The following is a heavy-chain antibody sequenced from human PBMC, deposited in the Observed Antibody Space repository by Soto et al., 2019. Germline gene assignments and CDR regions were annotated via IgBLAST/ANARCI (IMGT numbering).Heavy chain of an antibody. CDR3: ASYDSSGYYYNYYGMDV. J-gene: IGHJ6*02. D-gene: IGHD3-22*01. CDR1: GYIFTSYG. CDR2: ISAYNGNT. V-gene: IGHV1-18*01. Sequence: QVQLVQSGTEVEKPGASVKVSCKASGYIFTSYGISWVRLAPGQGLEWMGWISAYNGNTNYAQKLQGRVTMTTDTSTSTAYMELRSLRSDDTAVYYCASYDSSGYYYNYYGMDVWGQGTTVTVSS.